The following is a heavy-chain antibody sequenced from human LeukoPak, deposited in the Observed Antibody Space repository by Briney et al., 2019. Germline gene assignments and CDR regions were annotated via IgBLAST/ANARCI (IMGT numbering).Heavy chain of an antibody. V-gene: IGHV4-39*01. D-gene: IGHD3-22*01. J-gene: IGHJ3*02. CDR1: GGSISSSSYY. CDR3: ARLSIGVTMTVVAQDNAFDI. CDR2: IYYSGST. Sequence: PSETLPLTCTVSGGSISSSSYYWGWIRQPPGKGLEWIGSIYYSGSTYYNPSLKSRVTISVDTSKNQFSLKLSSVTAADTAVYYCARLSIGVTMTVVAQDNAFDIWGQGTMVTVSS.